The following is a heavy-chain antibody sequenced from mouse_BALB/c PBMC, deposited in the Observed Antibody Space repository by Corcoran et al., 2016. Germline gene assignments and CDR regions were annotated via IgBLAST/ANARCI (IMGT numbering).Heavy chain of an antibody. V-gene: IGHV9-3-1*01. D-gene: IGHD2-1*01. J-gene: IGHJ2*01. CDR2: INTYTGEP. Sequence: QIQLVQSGPELKKPGETVKISCKASGYTFTNYGTNWVKQAPGKGLKWMGWINTYTGEPTYADDFKGRFAFSLETSASTAYLQINNLKNEDTATYFCARSGVRGNYRYFDYWGQGTTLTVSS. CDR3: ARSGVRGNYRYFDY. CDR1: GYTFTNYG.